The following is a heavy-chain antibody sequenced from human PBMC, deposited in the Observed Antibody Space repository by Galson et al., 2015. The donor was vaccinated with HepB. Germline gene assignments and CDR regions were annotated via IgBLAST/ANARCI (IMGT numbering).Heavy chain of an antibody. V-gene: IGHV3-30*04. D-gene: IGHD3-10*01. J-gene: IGHJ4*02. Sequence: SLRLSCAASGFTFSSYAMHWVRQAPGKGLEWVAVISYDGSNKYYADSVKGRFTISRDNSKSTLYLQMNSLRAEDTAVYYCARGGFGEFDYWGQGTLVTVSS. CDR2: ISYDGSNK. CDR3: ARGGFGEFDY. CDR1: GFTFSSYA.